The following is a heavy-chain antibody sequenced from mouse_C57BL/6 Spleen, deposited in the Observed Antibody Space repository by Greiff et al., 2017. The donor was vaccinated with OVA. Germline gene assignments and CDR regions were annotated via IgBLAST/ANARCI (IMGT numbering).Heavy chain of an antibody. V-gene: IGHV5-6*01. D-gene: IGHD1-1*01. CDR1: GFTFSSYG. CDR3: ERRGDYGSSHLYWYFDV. CDR2: ISSGGSYT. Sequence: EVQRVESGGDLVKPGGSLKLSCAASGFTFSSYGMSWVRQTPDKRLEWVATISSGGSYTYYPDSAKGRSTISRDNAKNTLYLQMSSLKSEDTAMYYCERRGDYGSSHLYWYFDVWGTGTTVTVSS. J-gene: IGHJ1*03.